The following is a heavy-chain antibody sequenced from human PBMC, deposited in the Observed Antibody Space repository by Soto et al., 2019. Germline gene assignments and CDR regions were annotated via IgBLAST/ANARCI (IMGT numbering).Heavy chain of an antibody. CDR1: GCTFTSFG. CDR3: TSYLFLISPSTVTTDAY. J-gene: IGHJ4*02. Sequence: VQLVQSGAEVKKPGASVRVSCKASGCTFTSFGLSWVRQAPGQGPEWMGWISPESDKATYAHKFQDRITMTTDTSTTTAYMDLRSLRSDDTAVYYCTSYLFLISPSTVTTDAYWGQGTLVSVS. D-gene: IGHD4-17*01. CDR2: ISPESDKA. V-gene: IGHV1-18*01.